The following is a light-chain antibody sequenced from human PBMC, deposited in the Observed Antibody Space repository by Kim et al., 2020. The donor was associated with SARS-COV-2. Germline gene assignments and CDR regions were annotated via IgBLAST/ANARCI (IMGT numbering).Light chain of an antibody. Sequence: QPATRTCTGNSNNVDYGGAAWLQQHQGHPPKHLSYRNNYRPSGISYRFSASRSGNTASLTITGLQPEDETDYYCSAWDSSLSAWVFGGGTQLTVL. V-gene: IGLV10-54*04. CDR3: SAWDSSLSAWV. CDR2: RNN. J-gene: IGLJ3*02. CDR1: SNNVDYGG.